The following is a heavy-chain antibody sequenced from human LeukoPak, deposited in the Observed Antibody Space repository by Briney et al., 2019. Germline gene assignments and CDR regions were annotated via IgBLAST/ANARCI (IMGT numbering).Heavy chain of an antibody. Sequence: SETLSLTCTVSGGSVNTGSYYWSWIRQPPGKGLEWIGEINHSGSTNYNPSLKSRVTISVDTSKNQFSLKLSSVTAADTAVYYCASVSLGSYSKDYWGQGTLVTVSS. J-gene: IGHJ4*02. V-gene: IGHV4-34*01. CDR1: GGSVNTGSYY. CDR2: INHSGST. CDR3: ASVSLGSYSKDY. D-gene: IGHD1-26*01.